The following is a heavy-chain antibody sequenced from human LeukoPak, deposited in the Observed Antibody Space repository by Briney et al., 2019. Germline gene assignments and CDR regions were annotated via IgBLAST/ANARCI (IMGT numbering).Heavy chain of an antibody. CDR2: IKQDGSEK. V-gene: IGHV3-7*01. Sequence: GGSLRLSCAASGFTFSSYWMSWVRQAPGKGLEWVANIKQDGSEKYYVDSVKGRFTISRDNAKNSLYLQMNSLRAEDTAVYYCARYRWQLLDDAFDIWGQGTMVTVSS. CDR3: ARYRWQLLDDAFDI. J-gene: IGHJ3*02. D-gene: IGHD2-15*01. CDR1: GFTFSSYW.